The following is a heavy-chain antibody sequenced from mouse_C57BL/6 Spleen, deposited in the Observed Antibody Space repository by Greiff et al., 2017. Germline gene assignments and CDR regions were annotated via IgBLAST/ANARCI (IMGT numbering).Heavy chain of an antibody. Sequence: VQLQQPGAELVMPGASVKLSCKASGYTFTSYWMHWVKQRPGQGLEWIGEIDPSDSYTNYNQKFKGKSTLTVDKSSSTAYMHLSRLTSEDSAVYYCARYGYDGEWFAYWGQGTLVTVSA. CDR1: GYTFTSYW. J-gene: IGHJ3*01. CDR3: ARYGYDGEWFAY. CDR2: IDPSDSYT. V-gene: IGHV1-69*01. D-gene: IGHD2-2*01.